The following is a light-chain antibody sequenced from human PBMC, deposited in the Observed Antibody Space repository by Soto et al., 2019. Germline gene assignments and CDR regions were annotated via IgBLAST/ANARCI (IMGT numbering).Light chain of an antibody. CDR2: KDN. CDR1: ASNIENSF. Sequence: QSVLTQPPSASETPGQRVPISCFGVASNIENSFVYWYQHLPGTAPKLLIYKDNQRPSGVPDRFSGSKSGTSASLAISGLRSEDEADYYCAAWDDSLSGYVFGIGTKVTVL. J-gene: IGLJ1*01. CDR3: AAWDDSLSGYV. V-gene: IGLV1-47*01.